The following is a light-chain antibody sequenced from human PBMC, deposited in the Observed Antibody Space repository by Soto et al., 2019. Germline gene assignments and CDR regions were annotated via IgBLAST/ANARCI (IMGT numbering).Light chain of an antibody. V-gene: IGKV3-20*01. CDR1: QSVSSSY. J-gene: IGKJ4*01. CDR2: GAS. Sequence: EIVLTQSPGTLSLSPGERATLSSRASQSVSSSYLAWYQQKPGQAPRLLIYGASSRATGIPDRFSGSGSGRDFTLTISRLEPEDFAVYYCQQYDSSPLTFGGGTKVEIK. CDR3: QQYDSSPLT.